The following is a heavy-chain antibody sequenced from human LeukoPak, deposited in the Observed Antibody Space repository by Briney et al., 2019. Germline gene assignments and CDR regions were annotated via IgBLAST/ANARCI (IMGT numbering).Heavy chain of an antibody. CDR2: ISYDGSNK. D-gene: IGHD3-22*01. V-gene: IGHV3-30-3*01. CDR1: GFTFSSYA. Sequence: PGGSLRLSCAASGFTFSSYAMHWVRQAPGKGLEWVAVISYDGSNKYYADSVKGRFTISRDNSKNTLYLQMNSLRAEDTAVYYCARDRDYDSSGLDYWGQGTLVTVSS. J-gene: IGHJ4*02. CDR3: ARDRDYDSSGLDY.